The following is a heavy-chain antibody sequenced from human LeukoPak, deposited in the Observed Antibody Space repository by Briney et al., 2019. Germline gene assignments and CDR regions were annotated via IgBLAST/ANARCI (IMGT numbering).Heavy chain of an antibody. CDR2: IIPIFGTA. D-gene: IGHD5-18*01. J-gene: IGHJ6*03. V-gene: IGHV1-69*06. CDR1: GGTFSSYA. CDR3: ARGDTAMDHYYYYYMDV. Sequence: SVKVSCKASGGTFSSYAISWVRQAPGQGLEWMGGIIPIFGTANYAQKFQGRVTITADKSTSTAYMELSSLRSEDTAVYYCARGDTAMDHYYYYYMDVWGKGTTVTVSS.